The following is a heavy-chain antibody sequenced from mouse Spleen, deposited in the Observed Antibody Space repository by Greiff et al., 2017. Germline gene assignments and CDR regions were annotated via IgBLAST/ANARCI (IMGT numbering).Heavy chain of an antibody. Sequence: QVQLQQSGAELMKPGASVKLSCKATGYTFTGYWIEWVKQRPGHGLEWIGEILPGSGSTNHNEKFKGKATFTADTSSNTAYMQLSSLTTEDSAIYYCARGNEDYWGQGTTLTVSS. CDR1: GYTFTGYW. CDR2: ILPGSGST. J-gene: IGHJ2*01. V-gene: IGHV1-9*01. CDR3: ARGNEDY.